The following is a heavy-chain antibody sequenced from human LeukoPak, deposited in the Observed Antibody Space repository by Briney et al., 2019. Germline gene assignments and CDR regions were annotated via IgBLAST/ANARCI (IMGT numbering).Heavy chain of an antibody. CDR3: AKDMSSSSWYESLDY. D-gene: IGHD6-13*01. J-gene: IGHJ4*02. V-gene: IGHV3-9*01. Sequence: PGGSLRLSCAASGFTFDDYAMHWVRQAPGKGLEWVSGTSWNSGSIGYADSVKGRFTISRDNAKNSLYLQMNSLRAEDTALYYCAKDMSSSSWYESLDYWGQGTLVTVSS. CDR1: GFTFDDYA. CDR2: TSWNSGSI.